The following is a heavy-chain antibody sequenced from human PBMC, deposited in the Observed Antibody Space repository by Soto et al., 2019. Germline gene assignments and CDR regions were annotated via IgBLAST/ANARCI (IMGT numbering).Heavy chain of an antibody. CDR2: IYFDGITT. J-gene: IGHJ4*02. V-gene: IGHV3-74*01. CDR3: ARGGAMGVDY. Sequence: GGSLRLSCTASGFTFNTHWMHWVRQAPGKGLVWVSRIYFDGITTNYADSVKGRLTVSRDNAKNTVYLHVNTLRGEDTAVYYCARGGAMGVDYWGQGTLVTVSS. D-gene: IGHD1-26*01. CDR1: GFTFNTHW.